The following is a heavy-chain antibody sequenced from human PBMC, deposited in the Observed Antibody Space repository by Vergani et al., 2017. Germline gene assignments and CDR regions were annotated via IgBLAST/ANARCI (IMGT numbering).Heavy chain of an antibody. CDR3: ARQSRDVFCTNGVCPLGY. J-gene: IGHJ4*02. Sequence: EVRLLESGGGLVQPGGSLRLSCEASGFSFPGYAMSWVRQAPGKGLEWVSSVSGSSATPYYADSVKGRFIISRDNAKNSLHLQMNNLRAEDTAVYYCARQSRDVFCTNGVCPLGYWGQGALVTVSS. CDR1: GFSFPGYA. D-gene: IGHD2-8*01. CDR2: VSGSSATP. V-gene: IGHV3-23*01.